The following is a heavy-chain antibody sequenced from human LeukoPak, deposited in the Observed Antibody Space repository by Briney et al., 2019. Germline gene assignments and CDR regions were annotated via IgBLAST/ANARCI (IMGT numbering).Heavy chain of an antibody. CDR3: ATGYCSGGSCSDAFDI. D-gene: IGHD2-15*01. J-gene: IGHJ3*02. V-gene: IGHV5-51*01. CDR2: IYPGDSDT. CDR1: GYSFTSYW. Sequence: GESLKISCKGSGYSFTSYWIGWVRQMPGKGLEWMGIIYPGDSDTRYSPSFQGQVTISADKSISTAYLQWSSLKASDTAMYYCATGYCSGGSCSDAFDIWGQGTVVTVSS.